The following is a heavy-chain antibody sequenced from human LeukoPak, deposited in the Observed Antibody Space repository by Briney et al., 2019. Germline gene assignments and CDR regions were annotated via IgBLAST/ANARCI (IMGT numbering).Heavy chain of an antibody. CDR3: ARDAEIWGSYRLPL. CDR2: FYYSGST. J-gene: IGHJ4*02. CDR1: GGSISSGDYY. D-gene: IGHD3-16*02. V-gene: IGHV4-30-4*01. Sequence: SQTLSLTCTVSGGSISSGDYYWSWIRQPPGKGLEWIGYFYYSGSTYYNPSLKSRVTISVDTSKNQFSLKLSSVTAADTAVYYRARDAEIWGSYRLPLWGQGTLVTVSS.